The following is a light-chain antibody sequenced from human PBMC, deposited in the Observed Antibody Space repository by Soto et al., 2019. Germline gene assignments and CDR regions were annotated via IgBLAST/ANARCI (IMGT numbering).Light chain of an antibody. CDR3: QKYNSAPLT. J-gene: IGKJ4*01. CDR2: TTS. Sequence: DIQMTQSPSSLSAFAGDSVTIACRASQSISSYLNWYQQKPGKAPTLLIYTTSSLESGVPSRFSGSGSGTDFTLTISSLQPEDVAAYYCQKYNSAPLTFGGGTKVDIK. V-gene: IGKV1-39*01. CDR1: QSISSY.